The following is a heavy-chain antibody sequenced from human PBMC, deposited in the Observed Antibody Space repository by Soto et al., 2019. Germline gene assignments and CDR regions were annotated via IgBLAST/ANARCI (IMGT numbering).Heavy chain of an antibody. Sequence: GGSLRLSCAASGFAFSSYSMNWVRQAPGKGLEWVSYISSSSSTIYYADSVKGRFTISRDNAKNSLYLQMNSLRAEDTAVYYCASPRRSSSWYVGQYYMDVWGKGTTVTVSS. J-gene: IGHJ6*03. CDR2: ISSSSSTI. D-gene: IGHD6-13*01. CDR3: ASPRRSSSWYVGQYYMDV. CDR1: GFAFSSYS. V-gene: IGHV3-48*01.